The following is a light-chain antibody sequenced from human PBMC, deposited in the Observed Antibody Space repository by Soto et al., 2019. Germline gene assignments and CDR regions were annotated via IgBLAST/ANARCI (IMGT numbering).Light chain of an antibody. J-gene: IGKJ5*01. Sequence: EIVLTQSPGTLSLSPGERATLSCRASESVSDNYLAWYQQRSGQAPRLLIYGASTRATGIPARFSGSGSGTEFTLTISSLQSEDFAVYYCHQYDNWPKTFGQGTRLEIK. V-gene: IGKV3-15*01. CDR2: GAS. CDR3: HQYDNWPKT. CDR1: ESVSDN.